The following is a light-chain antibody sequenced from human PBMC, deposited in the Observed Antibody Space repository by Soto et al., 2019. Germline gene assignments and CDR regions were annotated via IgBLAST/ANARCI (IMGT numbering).Light chain of an antibody. CDR1: QIVLYSSNNKNY. J-gene: IGKJ1*01. Sequence: DIVMTQSPDSLSVSLGERATINCDSRQIVLYSSNNKNYLAWYQQKPGQPPKLLIYWASTRESGVPDRFSGSGSGTDFTLTISSLQAEDAAVYYCQQYYSTRTFGQGTKVDTK. V-gene: IGKV4-1*01. CDR3: QQYYSTRT. CDR2: WAS.